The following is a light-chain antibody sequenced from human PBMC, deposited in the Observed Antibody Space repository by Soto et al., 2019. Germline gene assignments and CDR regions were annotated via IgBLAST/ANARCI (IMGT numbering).Light chain of an antibody. CDR1: RSNVGVNS. J-gene: IGLJ3*02. CDR2: END. CDR3: STWDARLPGRV. Sequence: QSVLTQPPSASGTPGQRGTISCSGTRSNVGVNSVSWYQQVPGTAPKLLVYENDQRPSGVPARFSASQSGTSASMAIIGRRSEEEGDYYCSTWDARLPGRVFGGVTKLTVL. V-gene: IGLV1-47*01.